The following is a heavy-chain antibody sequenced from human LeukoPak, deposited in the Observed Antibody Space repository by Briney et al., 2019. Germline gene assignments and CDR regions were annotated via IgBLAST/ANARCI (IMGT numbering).Heavy chain of an antibody. CDR2: ISGYNGNT. V-gene: IGHV1-18*01. D-gene: IGHD6-19*01. CDR3: ARDLFRSSAWSDY. CDR1: GYTFTNYG. Sequence: ASVKVSCKASGYTFTNYGITWVRQAPGQGLEWMGWISGYNGNTNYAQKFQGRVTMTTDTSTSTAYMELRSLRSDDTAVYYCARDLFRSSAWSDYWSQGTLVTVSS. J-gene: IGHJ4*02.